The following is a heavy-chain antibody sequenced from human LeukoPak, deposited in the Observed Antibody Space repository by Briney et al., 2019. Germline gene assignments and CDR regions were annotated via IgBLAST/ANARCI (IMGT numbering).Heavy chain of an antibody. CDR1: GFTFSSYA. V-gene: IGHV3-30-3*01. D-gene: IGHD6-19*01. CDR2: ISFDGYNK. Sequence: GGSLRLSCAASGFTFSSYAMHWVRQAPGKGLEWVAVISFDGYNKYYTDSVKGRFTVSKDNSKNTLYLQMDSLGPEDTAVYYCARGIAVAGIDYWGQGTLVTVSS. J-gene: IGHJ4*02. CDR3: ARGIAVAGIDY.